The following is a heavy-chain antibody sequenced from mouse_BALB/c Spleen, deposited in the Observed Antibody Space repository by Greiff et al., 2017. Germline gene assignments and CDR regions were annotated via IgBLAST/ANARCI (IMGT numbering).Heavy chain of an antibody. V-gene: IGHV6-6*02. D-gene: IGHD1-2*01. CDR3: TRADYGHWFAY. CDR2: IRLKSNNYAT. J-gene: IGHJ3*01. Sequence: EVKLVESGGGLVQPGGSMKLSCVASGFTFSNYWMNWVRQSPEKVLEWVAEIRLKSNNYATHSAESVKGRFTISRDDSKSSVYLQMNNVRAEDTGIYYCTRADYGHWFAYWGQGTLVTVSA. CDR1: GFTFSNYW.